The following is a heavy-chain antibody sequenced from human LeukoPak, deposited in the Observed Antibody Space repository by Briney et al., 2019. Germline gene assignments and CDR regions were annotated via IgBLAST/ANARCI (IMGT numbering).Heavy chain of an antibody. CDR2: IYTSGST. D-gene: IGHD2-2*01. CDR3: ARGHCSSTSCYSYYYYYYYRDV. Sequence: SETLSLTCTVSGGSISSYYWSWIRQPAGKGLEWIGRIYTSGSTNYNPSLKSRVTMSVDTSKNQFSLKLSSVTAADTAVYYCARGHCSSTSCYSYYYYYYYRDVWGKGTTVTVSS. CDR1: GGSISSYY. V-gene: IGHV4-4*07. J-gene: IGHJ6*03.